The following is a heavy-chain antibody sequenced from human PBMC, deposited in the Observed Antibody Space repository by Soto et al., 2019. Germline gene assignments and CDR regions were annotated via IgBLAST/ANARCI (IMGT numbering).Heavy chain of an antibody. V-gene: IGHV3-23*01. CDR1: GLTFSSYA. Sequence: EVQLLESGGGLVQPGGSLRLSCAASGLTFSSYAMSWVRQAPGKGLEWVSVISGSGGSTYYADSVKGRFTISRDNSKNTLYLQMTSLRAEDTGVYYCAKRGSGSQFDYWGQGTLVTVSS. J-gene: IGHJ4*02. CDR3: AKRGSGSQFDY. D-gene: IGHD1-26*01. CDR2: ISGSGGST.